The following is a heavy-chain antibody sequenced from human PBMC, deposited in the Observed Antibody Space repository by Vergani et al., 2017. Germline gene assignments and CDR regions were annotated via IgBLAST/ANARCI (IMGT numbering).Heavy chain of an antibody. CDR1: GGTFSSYA. Sequence: QVQLVQSGAEVKKPGSSVKVSCKASGGTFSSYAISWVRQAPGQGLEWMGRMIPILGTANYAQKFQGRVTITADESTSTAYMELSNLRSEDTAVYYCARGFWGGSNWFDPWGQGTLVTVSS. CDR3: ARGFWGGSNWFDP. CDR2: MIPILGTA. J-gene: IGHJ5*02. V-gene: IGHV1-69*11. D-gene: IGHD3-16*01.